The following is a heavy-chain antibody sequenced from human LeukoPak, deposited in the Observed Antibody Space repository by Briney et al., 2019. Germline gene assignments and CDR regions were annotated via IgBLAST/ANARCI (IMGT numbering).Heavy chain of an antibody. V-gene: IGHV3-23*01. J-gene: IGHJ4*02. CDR2: ISGSGGST. D-gene: IGHD4-17*01. CDR3: ANQPLTTVTSHLDY. CDR1: GFTFSSYA. Sequence: GGSLRLSCAASGFTFSSYAMSWVRQAPGKGLEWVSAISGSGGSTYYADSVKGRFTISRDNSKNTLYLQMNSLRAEDTAVYYCANQPLTTVTSHLDYWGQGTLVTVSS.